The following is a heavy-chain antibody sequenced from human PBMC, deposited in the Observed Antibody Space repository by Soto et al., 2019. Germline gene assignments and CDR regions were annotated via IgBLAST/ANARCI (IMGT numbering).Heavy chain of an antibody. CDR3: AKDAYDYGDYLYYFDS. CDR1: RFTFSNFA. V-gene: IGHV3-23*01. D-gene: IGHD4-17*01. Sequence: GGSLRLSCTTSRFTFSNFAMSWVRQAPGKGLEWVSAINSGSSTFYADSVKGRFTISRDNLKNTLYLQMNFLSAEDTAVYYCAKDAYDYGDYLYYFDSWGQGTLVTVSS. CDR2: INSGSST. J-gene: IGHJ4*02.